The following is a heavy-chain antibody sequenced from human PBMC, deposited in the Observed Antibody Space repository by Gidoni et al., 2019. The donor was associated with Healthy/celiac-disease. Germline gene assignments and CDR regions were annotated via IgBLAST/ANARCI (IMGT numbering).Heavy chain of an antibody. J-gene: IGHJ6*04. D-gene: IGHD1-1*01. CDR1: GFTFSSYD. V-gene: IGHV3-13*01. CDR2: SGTAGDT. Sequence: EVQLVESGGGLVQPGGSLRLSCAASGFTFSSYDMHWVRQATGKGLEWVSASGTAGDTYYPGSVKGRFTISRENAKNSLYLQMNSLRAGDTAVYYCARVTSGALDVWGKGTTVTVSS. CDR3: ARVTSGALDV.